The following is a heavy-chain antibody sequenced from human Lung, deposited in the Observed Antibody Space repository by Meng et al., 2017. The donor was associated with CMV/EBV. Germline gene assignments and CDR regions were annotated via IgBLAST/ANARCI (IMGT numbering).Heavy chain of an antibody. V-gene: IGHV4-59*01. CDR2: MYYSRDA. Sequence: SXTLSLTCTVSGGSITSYYWSWIRQPPGKGLEWIAYMYYSRDASYNPSLRSRVTVSVDTSKSQFSLQLSSVTAADTAGYYCARDWQGGAEPYGMDVWGQGXTVTVSS. CDR1: GGSITSYY. D-gene: IGHD1-14*01. J-gene: IGHJ6*02. CDR3: ARDWQGGAEPYGMDV.